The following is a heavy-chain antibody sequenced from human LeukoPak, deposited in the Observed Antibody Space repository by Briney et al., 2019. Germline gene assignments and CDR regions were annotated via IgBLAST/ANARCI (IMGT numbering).Heavy chain of an antibody. Sequence: GGSLRLSCAASGFTFSSYGMSWVRQAPGKGLEWVSAISGSGGSTYYADSVKGRFTISRDNSKNTLYLQMNSLRAEDTAVYYCXXXXTFENRWIPYYYYYMDVWGKGTTVTISS. V-gene: IGHV3-23*01. CDR2: ISGSGGST. CDR1: GFTFSSYG. J-gene: IGHJ6*03. CDR3: XXXXTFENRWIPYYYYYMDV. D-gene: IGHD5-18*01.